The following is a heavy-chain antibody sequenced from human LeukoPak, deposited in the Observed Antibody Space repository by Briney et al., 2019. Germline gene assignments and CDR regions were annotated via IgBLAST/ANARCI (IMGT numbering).Heavy chain of an antibody. Sequence: GGSLRLSCAASGFTFSSYEMNWVRQAPGKGLEWVSAISGSGGSTYYADSVKGRFTISRNNSKNTLYLQMNSLRAEDTAVYYCAKGVYSGDYWGQGTLVTVSS. CDR2: ISGSGGST. J-gene: IGHJ4*02. D-gene: IGHD1-26*01. V-gene: IGHV3-23*01. CDR1: GFTFSSYE. CDR3: AKGVYSGDY.